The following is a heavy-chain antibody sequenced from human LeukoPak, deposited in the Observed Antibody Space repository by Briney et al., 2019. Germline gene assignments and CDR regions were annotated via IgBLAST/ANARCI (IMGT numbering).Heavy chain of an antibody. CDR1: GFTFSDYW. V-gene: IGHV3-7*01. Sequence: GGSLRLSCAASGFTFSDYWMTWVRQAPGKGLEWVANIKPDGSEKYYADSLKGRFTISRDNAKNSLYLQMNSLRAEDTAVYYCAKDIQLWYLFDYWGQGTLVTVSS. D-gene: IGHD5-18*01. CDR3: AKDIQLWYLFDY. J-gene: IGHJ4*02. CDR2: IKPDGSEK.